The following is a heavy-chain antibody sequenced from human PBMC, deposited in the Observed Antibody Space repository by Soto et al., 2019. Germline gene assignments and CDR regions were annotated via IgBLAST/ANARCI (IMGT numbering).Heavy chain of an antibody. CDR2: IYYSGST. D-gene: IGHD7-27*01. CDR1: GGSISSYY. J-gene: IGHJ2*01. V-gene: IGHV4-59*08. CDR3: ARPRLVNWGSLGWYFDL. Sequence: SETLSLTCTVSGGSISSYYWSWIRQPPGKGLEWIGYIYYSGSTNYNPSLKSRVTISVDTSKNQFSLKLSSVTAADTAVYYCARPRLVNWGSLGWYFDLWGRDTLVTVSS.